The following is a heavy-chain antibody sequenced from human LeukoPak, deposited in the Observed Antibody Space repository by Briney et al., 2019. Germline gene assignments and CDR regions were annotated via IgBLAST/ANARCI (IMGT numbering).Heavy chain of an antibody. CDR2: IYTSGST. CDR1: GGSISSYY. V-gene: IGHV4-4*07. D-gene: IGHD6-19*01. CDR3: ARSSGWYWFDP. J-gene: IGHJ5*02. Sequence: ASETLSLTCTVAGGSISSYYWSWIRQPAGKGLEWIGRIYTSGSTYYNPSLKSRVTMSVDTSKNQFSLRLSSVTAADTAVYYCARSSGWYWFDPWGQGTLVTVSS.